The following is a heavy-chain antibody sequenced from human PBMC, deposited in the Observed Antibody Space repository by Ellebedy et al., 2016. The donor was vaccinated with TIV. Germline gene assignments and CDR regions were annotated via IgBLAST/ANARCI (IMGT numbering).Heavy chain of an antibody. CDR1: GYTFTSYG. D-gene: IGHD1-26*01. Sequence: ASVKVSXXASGYTFTSYGISWVRQAPGQGLEWMGWISAYNGNTNYAQKLQGRVTMTTDTSTSTAYMELRSLRSDDTAVYYCASRLNSGSYYSLGAFDIWGQGTMVTVSS. J-gene: IGHJ3*02. CDR3: ASRLNSGSYYSLGAFDI. CDR2: ISAYNGNT. V-gene: IGHV1-18*01.